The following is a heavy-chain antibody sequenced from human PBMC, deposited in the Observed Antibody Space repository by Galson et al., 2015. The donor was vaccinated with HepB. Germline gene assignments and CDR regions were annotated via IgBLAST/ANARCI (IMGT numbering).Heavy chain of an antibody. CDR2: ISRHGDTK. V-gene: IGHV3-30*03. J-gene: IGHJ6*03. CDR3: GIVPGPMDV. Sequence: SLRLSCAASGFTFSHYGMVWVRQVPGKGLEWMSFISRHGDTKLYADSVKGRFSISRDNPGNTLHLLMNSLSAEDTAVYFCGIVPGPMDVWGKGTTVTVSS. D-gene: IGHD3-16*02. CDR1: GFTFSHYG.